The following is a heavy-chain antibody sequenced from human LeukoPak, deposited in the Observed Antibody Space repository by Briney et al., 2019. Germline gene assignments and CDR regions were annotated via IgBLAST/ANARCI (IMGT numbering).Heavy chain of an antibody. CDR3: ARTREQWQVLDY. J-gene: IGHJ4*02. D-gene: IGHD6-19*01. V-gene: IGHV3-30*03. Sequence: GGSLRLSCAASGFSFGSYGMHWARQAPGKGLEWVAVISHEGSSKYYADSVKGRFTISRDNSKNMVYLQMNSLRAEDTAVYYCARTREQWQVLDYWGQGTLVTVSS. CDR1: GFSFGSYG. CDR2: ISHEGSSK.